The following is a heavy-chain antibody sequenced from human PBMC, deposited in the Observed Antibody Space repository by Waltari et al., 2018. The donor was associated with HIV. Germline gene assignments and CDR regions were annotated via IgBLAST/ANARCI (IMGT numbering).Heavy chain of an antibody. J-gene: IGHJ5*02. D-gene: IGHD2-15*01. CDR1: GFTFSSYA. V-gene: IGHV3-23*01. CDR2: ISGSGGST. CDR3: AKGGIVVVVAAFNWFDP. Sequence: EVQLLESGGGLVQPGGSLSLSCAASGFTFSSYAMSWVRQAPGKGLEWVSAISGSGGSTYYADSVKGRFTISRDNSKNTLYLQMNSLRAEDTAVYYCAKGGIVVVVAAFNWFDPWGQGTLVTVSS.